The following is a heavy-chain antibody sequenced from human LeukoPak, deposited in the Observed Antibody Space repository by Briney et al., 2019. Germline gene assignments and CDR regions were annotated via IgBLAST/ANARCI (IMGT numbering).Heavy chain of an antibody. J-gene: IGHJ4*02. Sequence: PGGSLRLSCAASGFSFNTYWMSWVRQTPEKGLEFVANIDQDGSVRNYMDSLKGRCTISRDNAKKSLYLEINSLRADDTAVYYCARDPGSSSFDLWGRGAMVTVSS. V-gene: IGHV3-7*01. CDR2: IDQDGSVR. D-gene: IGHD6-13*01. CDR3: ARDPGSSSFDL. CDR1: GFSFNTYW.